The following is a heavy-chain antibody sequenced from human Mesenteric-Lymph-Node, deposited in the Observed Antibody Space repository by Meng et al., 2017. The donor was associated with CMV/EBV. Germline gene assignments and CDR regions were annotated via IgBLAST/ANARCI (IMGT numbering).Heavy chain of an antibody. CDR3: ARPREGTRNGMDV. J-gene: IGHJ6*02. D-gene: IGHD1-1*01. CDR2: ISSSSSYI. CDR1: GFTFSSYS. V-gene: IGHV3-21*01. Sequence: GESLKISCAASGFTFSSYSMNWVRQAPGKGLEWVSSISSSSSYIYYADSVKGRFTISRDNAKNSLYLQMNSLRAEDTAVYYCARPREGTRNGMDVWGQGTTVTVSS.